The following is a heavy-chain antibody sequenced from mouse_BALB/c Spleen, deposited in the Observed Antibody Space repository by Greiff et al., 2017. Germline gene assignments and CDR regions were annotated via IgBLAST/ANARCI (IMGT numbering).Heavy chain of an antibody. CDR2: IYPGNSDT. CDR3: TRITTATRYYFDY. D-gene: IGHD1-2*01. J-gene: IGHJ2*01. V-gene: IGHV1-5*01. Sequence: EVQLQQSGTVLARPGASVKMSCKASGYSFTSYWMHWVKQRPGQGLEWIGAIYPGNSDTSYNQKFKGKAKLTAVTSASTAYMELSSLTNEDSAVYYCTRITTATRYYFDYWGQGTTLTVSS. CDR1: GYSFTSYW.